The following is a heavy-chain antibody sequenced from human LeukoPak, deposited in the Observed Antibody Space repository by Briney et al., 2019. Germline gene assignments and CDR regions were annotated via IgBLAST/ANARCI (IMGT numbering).Heavy chain of an antibody. Sequence: SETLSLTCAVYGGSFSGYYWSWIRQPPGKGLEWIGEINHSGSTNYNPSLKSRVTISVDTSKDQFPLKLSSVTAADTAVYYCARVSYFWSGYYMFDYWGQGTLVTVSS. CDR1: GGSFSGYY. J-gene: IGHJ4*02. V-gene: IGHV4-34*01. CDR2: INHSGST. D-gene: IGHD3-3*01. CDR3: ARVSYFWSGYYMFDY.